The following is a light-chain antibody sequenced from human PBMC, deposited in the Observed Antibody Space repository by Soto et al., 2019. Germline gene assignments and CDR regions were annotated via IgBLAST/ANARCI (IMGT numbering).Light chain of an antibody. V-gene: IGLV2-14*01. J-gene: IGLJ3*02. CDR2: AVS. CDR1: TSDLGDYNH. Sequence: QSALTQPASVSGSPGQSITISCTGTTSDLGDYNHVSWYQQHPGKAPKLIISAVSNRPSGVSNRFSGSKSGNTASLTISGLHAEDEADYYCSSFTSTSTYVVFGGGTKLTVL. CDR3: SSFTSTSTYVV.